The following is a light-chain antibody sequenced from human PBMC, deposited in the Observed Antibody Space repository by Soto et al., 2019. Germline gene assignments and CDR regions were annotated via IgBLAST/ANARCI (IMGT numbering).Light chain of an antibody. V-gene: IGKV1-8*01. CDR1: HVVSNY. CDR2: AAS. CDR3: QHYYGSPYT. Sequence: AIRMTQSPSSLSASIGDRVTITCRASHVVSNYLAWYQQKPGKAPKALIYAASFLQSGVASRFSGSGSGTDFSLTISFLQSEDFATYYCQHYYGSPYTFGQGTTLQ. J-gene: IGKJ2*01.